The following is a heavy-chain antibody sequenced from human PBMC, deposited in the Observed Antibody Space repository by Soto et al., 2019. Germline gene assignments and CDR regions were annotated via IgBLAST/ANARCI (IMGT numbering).Heavy chain of an antibody. CDR1: GYTFTSYA. V-gene: IGHV1-3*01. CDR3: ASGYYDSSGYYLSPSYHGMDV. Sequence: ASVKVSCKASGYTFTSYAMHWVRQAPGQRLEWMGWINAGNGNTKYSQKFQGRVTITRDTSASTAYMELSSLRSEDTAVYYCASGYYDSSGYYLSPSYHGMDVWGQGTTVTVSS. CDR2: INAGNGNT. D-gene: IGHD3-22*01. J-gene: IGHJ6*02.